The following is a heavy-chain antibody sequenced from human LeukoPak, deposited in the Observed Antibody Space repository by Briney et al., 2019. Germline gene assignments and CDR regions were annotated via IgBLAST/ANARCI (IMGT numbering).Heavy chain of an antibody. D-gene: IGHD3-3*01. CDR1: GYTFTSYD. CDR2: MNPNSGNT. J-gene: IGHJ4*02. CDR3: ARVRTGQAYYDFWSGYYFFDY. Sequence: ASVKVSCKASGYTFTSYDINWVRQATGQGLEWMGWMNPNSGNTGYAQKFQGRVTMTRNTSISTAYMELSSLRSEDTAVYYCARVRTGQAYYDFWSGYYFFDYWGQGTLLTVSS. V-gene: IGHV1-8*01.